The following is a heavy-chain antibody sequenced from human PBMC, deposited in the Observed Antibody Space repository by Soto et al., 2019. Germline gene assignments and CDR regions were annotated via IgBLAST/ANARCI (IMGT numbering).Heavy chain of an antibody. D-gene: IGHD3-3*01. CDR3: VRGAGRVTIFGVATGDEYGMDV. CDR1: GGSISSGDYY. J-gene: IGHJ6*02. Sequence: QVQLQESGPGLVKPSQTLSLTCTVSGGSISSGDYYWSWIRQPPGKGLEWIGYIYYSGSTYYNPSLKSRVTISVDTSKNQFSLKLSSVTAADTAVYYCVRGAGRVTIFGVATGDEYGMDVWGQGTTVTVSS. V-gene: IGHV4-30-4*01. CDR2: IYYSGST.